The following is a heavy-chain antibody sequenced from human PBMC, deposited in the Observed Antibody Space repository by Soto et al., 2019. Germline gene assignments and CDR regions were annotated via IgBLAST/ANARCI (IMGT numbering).Heavy chain of an antibody. J-gene: IGHJ4*02. V-gene: IGHV3-30*03. Sequence: QVQLVESGGGVVQPGRSLRLSCAASGFTFSSYGMHWVRQAPGKGLEWVAVISKDGSVKYYADAVKGRFTISRDNSKNTLYLQMNSLGAEDTAAYYCTGEVASGYWGQGTLFTVSS. CDR2: ISKDGSVK. CDR3: TGEVASGY. D-gene: IGHD2-8*02. CDR1: GFTFSSYG.